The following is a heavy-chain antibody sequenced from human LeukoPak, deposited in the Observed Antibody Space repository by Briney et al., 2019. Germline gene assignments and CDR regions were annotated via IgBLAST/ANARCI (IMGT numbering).Heavy chain of an antibody. CDR2: ISSSGSYI. CDR3: ARDSRQWVEQLPYGWFDP. Sequence: GGSLRLSCAASGFTFSAYSMNWVRQPPGKGLEGVSYISSSGSYIYYADSLKGRFTISRDNAKNSLYLQLDSLRAEDTAVYYCARDSRQWVEQLPYGWFDPWGQGTLVTVS. V-gene: IGHV3-21*01. J-gene: IGHJ5*01. D-gene: IGHD1-26*01. CDR1: GFTFSAYS.